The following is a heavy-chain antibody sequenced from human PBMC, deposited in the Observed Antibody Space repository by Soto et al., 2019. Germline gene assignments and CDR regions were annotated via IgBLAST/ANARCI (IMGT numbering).Heavy chain of an antibody. J-gene: IGHJ6*02. CDR3: ARFTYYDFWSGYYPFMDV. D-gene: IGHD3-3*01. CDR2: IWYDGGNI. Sequence: GGSLRLSCAASGFTFSSYGMHWVRQAPGKGLEWVAVIWYDGGNIYYAVSVKGRFTISRDNSKNTLYLQMNSLRAEDTAVYYFARFTYYDFWSGYYPFMDVWGQGTTVTVSS. CDR1: GFTFSSYG. V-gene: IGHV3-33*01.